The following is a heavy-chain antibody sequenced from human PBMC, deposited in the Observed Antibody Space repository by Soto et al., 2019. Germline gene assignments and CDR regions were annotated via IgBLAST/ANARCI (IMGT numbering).Heavy chain of an antibody. J-gene: IGHJ4*02. CDR2: IIAILGNA. V-gene: IGHV1-69*10. CDR1: GYTFTSYA. D-gene: IGHD3-10*01. CDR3: ARAAQEPRYYYGSGTLTKYYFDY. Sequence: GASVKVSCKASGYTFTSYAMHWVRQAPGQRLEWMGWIIAILGNANYAQKFQGRVTITADKSTSTAYMELSSLRSEDTAVYYCARAAQEPRYYYGSGTLTKYYFDYWGQGTLVTVSS.